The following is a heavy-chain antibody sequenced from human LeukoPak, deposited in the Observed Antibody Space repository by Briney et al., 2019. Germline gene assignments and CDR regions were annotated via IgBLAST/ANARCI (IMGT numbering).Heavy chain of an antibody. J-gene: IGHJ4*02. CDR2: IIPIFGTA. CDR3: ARVPKHSSPDY. D-gene: IGHD6-19*01. Sequence: SVKVSCKASGYTFTSYGISWVRQAPGQGLEWMGGIIPIFGTANYAQKFQGRVTITTDESTSTAYMELSSLRSEDTAVYYCARVPKHSSPDYWGQGTLVTVSS. CDR1: GYTFTSYG. V-gene: IGHV1-69*05.